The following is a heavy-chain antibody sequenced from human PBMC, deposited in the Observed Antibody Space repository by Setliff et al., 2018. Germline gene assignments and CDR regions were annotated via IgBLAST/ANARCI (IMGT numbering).Heavy chain of an antibody. D-gene: IGHD1-26*01. CDR2: IYHGGSA. Sequence: NPSETLSLTCTVSGDSISSGDYFWSWIRQPPGKGLEWIAYIYHGGSAYYNPSLKSRVTMSVDTSKNQFSLHLTSVTAADTAVYYCAREVGTSTSSDAFDVWGQGMMVTVSS. CDR1: GDSISSGDYF. V-gene: IGHV4-30-4*08. CDR3: AREVGTSTSSDAFDV. J-gene: IGHJ3*01.